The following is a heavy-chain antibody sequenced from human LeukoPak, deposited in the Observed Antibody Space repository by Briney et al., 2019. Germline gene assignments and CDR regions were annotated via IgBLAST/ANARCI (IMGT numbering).Heavy chain of an antibody. V-gene: IGHV1-24*01. D-gene: IGHD3-9*01. CDR1: GYTLTELS. CDR3: ATSYYDISGYYYYYMDV. Sequence: AASVKVSCKVSGYTLTELSIHWVRQAPGKGLEWMGGFDPEDGETIYAQKFQGRVTMTEDTSTDTAYMELSSLRSEDTAVYYCATSYYDISGYYYYYMDVWGKGTTVTVS. CDR2: FDPEDGET. J-gene: IGHJ6*03.